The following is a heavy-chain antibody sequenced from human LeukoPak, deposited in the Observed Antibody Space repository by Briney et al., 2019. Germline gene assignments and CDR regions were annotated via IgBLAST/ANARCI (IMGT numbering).Heavy chain of an antibody. Sequence: PGGPLRLSCAASGFAFSSYTMNWVRQAPGKGLEWVSYISSSSSTIYYADSVKGRFTISRDNAKNSLYLQMNSLRAEDTAVYYCARGSSLDSYGYDYWGQGTPVTVSS. D-gene: IGHD5-18*01. J-gene: IGHJ4*02. V-gene: IGHV3-48*01. CDR3: ARGSSLDSYGYDY. CDR1: GFAFSSYT. CDR2: ISSSSSTI.